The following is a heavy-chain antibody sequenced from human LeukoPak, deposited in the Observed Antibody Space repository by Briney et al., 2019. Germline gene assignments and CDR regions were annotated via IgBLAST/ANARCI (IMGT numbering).Heavy chain of an antibody. D-gene: IGHD4-23*01. V-gene: IGHV3-15*01. Sequence: PGGSLRLSCAASGFTFSNACMSWVRQATGKGLEWVGRIKSKSDGGTTDCAAPVKGRFTITRDDTKNTLYLQKNSLKTEDTAVYYCTTFQMTMVVTGYWGQGTLVTVSS. CDR2: IKSKSDGGTT. J-gene: IGHJ4*02. CDR3: TTFQMTMVVTGY. CDR1: GFTFSNAC.